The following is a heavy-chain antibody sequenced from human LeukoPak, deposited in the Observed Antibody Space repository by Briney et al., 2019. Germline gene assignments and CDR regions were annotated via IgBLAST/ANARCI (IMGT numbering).Heavy chain of an antibody. CDR3: AKGYYGSGSYYLPGY. CDR2: ISGSGGST. J-gene: IGHJ4*02. CDR1: GFTFSSYA. D-gene: IGHD3-10*01. Sequence: PGGSLRLSCAASGFTFSSYAMSWVRQAPGKGLEWVSGISGSGGSTYYADSVKGRFTISRDNSKNTLYLQMNSLRAEDTAVYYCAKGYYGSGSYYLPGYWGQGTLVTVSS. V-gene: IGHV3-23*01.